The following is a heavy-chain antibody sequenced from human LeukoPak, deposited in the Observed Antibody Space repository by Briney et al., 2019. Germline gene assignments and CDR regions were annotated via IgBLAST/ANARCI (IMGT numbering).Heavy chain of an antibody. CDR2: IKSDGTYT. CDR3: ATVNEDTAIP. Sequence: GGSLRLSCAASGFTFSSFWMHWVRQAPGKGLVWVSRIKSDGTYTSHADSVKGRFAISRDNAKNTLYLQMNSLRAEDTAVYYCATVNEDTAIPWGQGTLVTVSS. J-gene: IGHJ5*02. D-gene: IGHD5-18*01. CDR1: GFTFSSFW. V-gene: IGHV3-74*01.